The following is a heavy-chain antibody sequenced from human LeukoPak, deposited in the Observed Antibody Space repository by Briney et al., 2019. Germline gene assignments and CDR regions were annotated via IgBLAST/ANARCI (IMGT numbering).Heavy chain of an antibody. Sequence: ASVKVSCTASGYTFTGYYMHWVRQAPGQGLEWMGWINPNSGGTNYAQKFQGRVTMTRDTSISTAYMELSRLRSDDTAVYYCAREVVAVAAHYYYYMDVWGKGTTVTVSS. CDR2: INPNSGGT. D-gene: IGHD6-19*01. J-gene: IGHJ6*03. CDR1: GYTFTGYY. V-gene: IGHV1-2*02. CDR3: AREVVAVAAHYYYYMDV.